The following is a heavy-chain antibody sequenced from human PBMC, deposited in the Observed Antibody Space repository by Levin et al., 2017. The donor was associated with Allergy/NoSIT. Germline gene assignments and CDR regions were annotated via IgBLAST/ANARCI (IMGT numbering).Heavy chain of an antibody. D-gene: IGHD3-10*01. J-gene: IGHJ6*03. CDR3: ASGPMVRGVRTYYYYYMDV. Sequence: GESLKISCAASGFTFSSYSMNWVRQAPGKGLEWVSYISSSSSTIYYADSVKGRFTISRDNAKNSLYLQMNSLRAEDTAVYYCASGPMVRGVRTYYYYYMDVWGKGTTVTVSS. CDR1: GFTFSSYS. CDR2: ISSSSSTI. V-gene: IGHV3-48*01.